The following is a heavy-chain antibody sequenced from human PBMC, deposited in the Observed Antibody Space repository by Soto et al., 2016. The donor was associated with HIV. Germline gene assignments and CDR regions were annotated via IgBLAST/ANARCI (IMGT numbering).Heavy chain of an antibody. CDR2: ISAYNGNT. J-gene: IGHJ4*02. CDR1: GYTFTTYG. Sequence: QVQLVQSGAEVKKPGASVKVSCKASGYTFTTYGINWVRQAPGQGLEWMGWISAYNGNTNYAQKLQGRVTMTKDTSTSIAYMQLRSLRYDDTAVYYCARDRVWTTGTPGYWGQGTLVTVSS. V-gene: IGHV1-18*01. D-gene: IGHD1-1*01. CDR3: ARDRVWTTGTPGY.